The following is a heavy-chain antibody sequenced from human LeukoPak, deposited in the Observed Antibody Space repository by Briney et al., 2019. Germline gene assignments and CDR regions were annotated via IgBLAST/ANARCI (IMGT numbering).Heavy chain of an antibody. V-gene: IGHV3-30*03. CDR1: GFTVSSNY. CDR3: ARGCGADSWCFDY. J-gene: IGHJ4*02. Sequence: GGSLRLSCAASGFTVSSNYMSWVRQAPGKGLEWVALISFDGGKTSYADSVRGRFTISRDNSKNTLYLQMHSLKTEDTGVYYCARGCGADSWCFDYWGQGTLVTVSS. CDR2: ISFDGGKT. D-gene: IGHD2-21*01.